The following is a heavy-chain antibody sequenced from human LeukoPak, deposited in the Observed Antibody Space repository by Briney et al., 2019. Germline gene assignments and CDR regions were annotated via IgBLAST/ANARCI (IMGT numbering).Heavy chain of an antibody. CDR2: IKRDGSER. CDR1: EFTFSRYW. J-gene: IGHJ4*02. Sequence: GGSLRLSCAASEFTFSRYWMSWVRQAPGKGLEWVANIKRDGSERYYVDSVKGLFTISRDNAQNSLFLQMSSLRAEDTAIYYCARGTYSGSCYYFEYWGQETLVTVSS. V-gene: IGHV3-7*01. D-gene: IGHD6-13*01. CDR3: ARGTYSGSCYYFEY.